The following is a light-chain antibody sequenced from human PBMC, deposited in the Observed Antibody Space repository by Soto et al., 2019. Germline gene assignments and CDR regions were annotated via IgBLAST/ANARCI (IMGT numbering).Light chain of an antibody. CDR2: AAS. CDR3: QQSYSTPPRT. Sequence: DIQMTQSPSSLSASVGDRVTITCRASQSIVTYLNWYLQKPGKAPKLLIYAASNLQSGVPSGFSGSGSGTDFTLTISSLQPEDFATYFCQQSYSTPPRTFDQGTKVDIK. CDR1: QSIVTY. J-gene: IGKJ1*01. V-gene: IGKV1-39*01.